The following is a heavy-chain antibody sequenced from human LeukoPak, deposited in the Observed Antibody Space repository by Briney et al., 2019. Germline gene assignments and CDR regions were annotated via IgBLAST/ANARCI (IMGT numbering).Heavy chain of an antibody. CDR3: AVGITIFGVEPFDY. J-gene: IGHJ4*02. D-gene: IGHD3-3*01. CDR1: GYTFTSYD. CDR2: MNPNSGNT. Sequence: ASVKVSCKASGYTFTSYDINWVRQATGQGLEWMGWMNPNSGNTGYAQKFQGRVTITADESTSTAYMELSSLRSEDTAVYYCAVGITIFGVEPFDYWGQGTLVTVSS. V-gene: IGHV1-8*01.